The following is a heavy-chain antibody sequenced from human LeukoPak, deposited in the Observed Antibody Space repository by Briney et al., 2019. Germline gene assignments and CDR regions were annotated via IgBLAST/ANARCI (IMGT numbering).Heavy chain of an antibody. CDR1: GFTFSSYA. J-gene: IGHJ4*02. V-gene: IGHV3-30-3*01. CDR3: ARDAVAYCGGDCNFDY. Sequence: GRSLRLSCAASGFTFSSYAMHWVRQAPGKGLEWVAVISYDGSNKYYADSVKGRFTISRDNSKNTLYLQMNSLRAEDTAVYYCARDAVAYCGGDCNFDYWGQGTLVTASS. D-gene: IGHD2-21*02. CDR2: ISYDGSNK.